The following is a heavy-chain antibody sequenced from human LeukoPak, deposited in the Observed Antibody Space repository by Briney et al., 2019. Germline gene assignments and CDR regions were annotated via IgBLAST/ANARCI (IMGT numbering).Heavy chain of an antibody. CDR3: AKVMTTVPKFDY. D-gene: IGHD4-17*01. Sequence: GGSLRLSCAASRFTFSSYAMSWVRQAPGKGLEWVSAISGSGGSTYYADSVKGRFTISRDNSKNTLYLQMNSLRAEDTAAYYCAKVMTTVPKFDYWGQGTLVTVSS. J-gene: IGHJ4*02. V-gene: IGHV3-23*01. CDR1: RFTFSSYA. CDR2: ISGSGGST.